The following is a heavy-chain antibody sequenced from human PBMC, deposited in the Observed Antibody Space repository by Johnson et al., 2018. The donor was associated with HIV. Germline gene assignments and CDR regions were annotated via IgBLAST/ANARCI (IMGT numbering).Heavy chain of an antibody. Sequence: EVQLVESGGGVVRPGGSLRLSCAASGFTFDDYGMSWVRQAPGKGLEWVSGITWNGGSTGYADSVKGRFTISRDNDKNSLYLQMKSLRAEDTAVYYCARGDGVTSAFDIWGQGTMVTVSS. CDR1: GFTFDDYG. D-gene: IGHD1-1*01. CDR2: ITWNGGST. J-gene: IGHJ3*02. V-gene: IGHV3-20*04. CDR3: ARGDGVTSAFDI.